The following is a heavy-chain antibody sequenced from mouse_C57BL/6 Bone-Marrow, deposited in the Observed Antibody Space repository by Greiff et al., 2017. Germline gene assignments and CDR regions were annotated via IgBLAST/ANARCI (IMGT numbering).Heavy chain of an antibody. CDR1: GFNIKNTY. Sequence: VQLKESVAELVRPGASVKLSCTASGFNIKNTYMHWVKQRPEQGLEWIGRIDPATGNTKYAPKFQGKATITADTSSNTAYLQRSSLKSEDTAIYYCASPITTGVATPFAYWGQGTLGTVSA. CDR2: IDPATGNT. D-gene: IGHD1-1*01. CDR3: ASPITTGVATPFAY. V-gene: IGHV14-3*01. J-gene: IGHJ3*01.